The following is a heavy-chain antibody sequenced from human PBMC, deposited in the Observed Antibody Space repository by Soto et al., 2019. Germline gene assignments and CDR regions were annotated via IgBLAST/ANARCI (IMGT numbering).Heavy chain of an antibody. V-gene: IGHV1-69*06. CDR1: GGTFSSYA. CDR3: ARDPYGASGSSSAYYYYGMDV. Sequence: SVKVSCKASGGTFSSYAISWVRQAPGQGLEWMGGIIPIFGTANYAQKFQGRVTITADKSTSTAYMELSSLRSEDTAVYYCARDPYGASGSSSAYYYYGMDVWGQGTTVTVSS. D-gene: IGHD6-6*01. J-gene: IGHJ6*02. CDR2: IIPIFGTA.